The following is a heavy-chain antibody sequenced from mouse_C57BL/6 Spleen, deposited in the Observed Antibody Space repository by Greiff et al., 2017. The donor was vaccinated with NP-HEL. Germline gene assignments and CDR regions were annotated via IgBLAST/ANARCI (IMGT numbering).Heavy chain of an antibody. CDR2: FHPYNDDT. V-gene: IGHV1-47*01. Sequence: QVKLQESGAELVKPGASVKMSCKASGYTFTTYPIEWMKQNHGKSLEWIGNFHPYNDDTKYNEKFKGKATLTVEKSSSTVYLELSRLTSDDSAVYYCARNYYGNYGFDYWGQGTTLTVSS. J-gene: IGHJ2*01. CDR1: GYTFTTYP. CDR3: ARNYYGNYGFDY. D-gene: IGHD2-1*01.